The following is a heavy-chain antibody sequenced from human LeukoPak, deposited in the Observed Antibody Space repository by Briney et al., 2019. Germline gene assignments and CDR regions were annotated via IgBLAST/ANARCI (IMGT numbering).Heavy chain of an antibody. D-gene: IGHD1-26*01. V-gene: IGHV5-51*01. J-gene: IGHJ4*02. CDR2: IYPGDSDT. CDR1: GYSFNSYW. Sequence: GESLKISCKGSGYSFNSYWIGWVRQMPGTGLEWMGIIYPGDSDTRYSPSFQGQVTISADKSISTAYLQWSSLKAPDTAMYYCARHQIVGATRSPFDYWGQGTLVTVSS. CDR3: ARHQIVGATRSPFDY.